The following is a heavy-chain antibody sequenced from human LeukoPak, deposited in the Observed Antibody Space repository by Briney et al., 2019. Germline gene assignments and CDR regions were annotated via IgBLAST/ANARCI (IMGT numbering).Heavy chain of an antibody. D-gene: IGHD3-22*01. J-gene: IGHJ3*02. CDR2: ISWNSGSI. CDR3: AKRSSGYYHDAFDI. V-gene: IGHV3-9*01. CDR1: GFTFDDYA. Sequence: PGRSLRLSCAASGFTFDDYAMHWVRQAPGKGLEWVSGISWNSGSIGYADSVKGRFNISRDNAKNSLYLQMNSLRAEDTALYYCAKRSSGYYHDAFDIWGQGTMVTVSS.